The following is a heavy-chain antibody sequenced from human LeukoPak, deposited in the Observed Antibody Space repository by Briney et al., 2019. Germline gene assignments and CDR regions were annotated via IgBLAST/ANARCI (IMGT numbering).Heavy chain of an antibody. D-gene: IGHD2-21*01. V-gene: IGHV4-30-4*01. J-gene: IGHJ4*02. Sequence: SQTLSLTCTGSGGSISSGDYYWSWIRQPPGKGLEWIGYIYYSGSTYYNPSLKSRVTISVDTSKNQFSLKLSSVTAADTAVYYCARGIPLGPADYWGQGTLVTVSS. CDR1: GGSISSGDYY. CDR2: IYYSGST. CDR3: ARGIPLGPADY.